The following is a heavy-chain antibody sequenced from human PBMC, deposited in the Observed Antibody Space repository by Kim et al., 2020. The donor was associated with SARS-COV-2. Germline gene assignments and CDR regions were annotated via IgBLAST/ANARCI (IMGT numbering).Heavy chain of an antibody. Sequence: NPSLKSRVTISVDTSKNQFSLKLSSVTAADTAVYYCARYGGSSRRKPLDYWGQGTLVTVSS. J-gene: IGHJ4*02. D-gene: IGHD1-26*01. CDR3: ARYGGSSRRKPLDY. V-gene: IGHV4-59*01.